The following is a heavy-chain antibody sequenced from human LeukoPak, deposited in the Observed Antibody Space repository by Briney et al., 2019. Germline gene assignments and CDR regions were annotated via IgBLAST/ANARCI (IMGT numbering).Heavy chain of an antibody. D-gene: IGHD5-24*01. CDR2: IYYSGST. Sequence: SETLSLTCTVSGGSISSYYWSWIRQPPGKGLEWIGYIYYSGSTNYNPSLKSRVTISVDTSKNQFSLKLSSVTAADTAVYYCARGDGYNFLELTFDYWGQGTLVTVSS. CDR1: GGSISSYY. V-gene: IGHV4-59*01. J-gene: IGHJ4*02. CDR3: ARGDGYNFLELTFDY.